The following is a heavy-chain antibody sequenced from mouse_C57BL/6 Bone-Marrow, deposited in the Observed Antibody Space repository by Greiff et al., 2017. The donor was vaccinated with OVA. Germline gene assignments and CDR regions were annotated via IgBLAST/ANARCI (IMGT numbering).Heavy chain of an antibody. Sequence: VQGVESGAELARPGASVKLSCKASGYTFTSYGISWVKQRTGQGLEWIGEIYPRSGNTYYNEKFKGKATLTADKSSSTAYMELRSLTSEDSAVYFCARGLRHFDYWGQGTTLTVSS. D-gene: IGHD3-2*02. V-gene: IGHV1-81*01. CDR3: ARGLRHFDY. J-gene: IGHJ2*01. CDR2: IYPRSGNT. CDR1: GYTFTSYG.